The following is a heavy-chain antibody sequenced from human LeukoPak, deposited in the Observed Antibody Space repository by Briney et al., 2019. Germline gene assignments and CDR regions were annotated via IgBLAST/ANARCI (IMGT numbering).Heavy chain of an antibody. Sequence: TGGSLRLSCAASGFTFSSYSMNWVRQAPGKGLEWVSAISGSGGSTYYADSVKGRFTISRDNSKNTLYLQMNSLRAEDTAVYYCAKVVAPAAAIVPFDYWGQGTLVTVSS. J-gene: IGHJ4*02. CDR1: GFTFSSYS. D-gene: IGHD2-2*01. CDR3: AKVVAPAAAIVPFDY. CDR2: ISGSGGST. V-gene: IGHV3-23*01.